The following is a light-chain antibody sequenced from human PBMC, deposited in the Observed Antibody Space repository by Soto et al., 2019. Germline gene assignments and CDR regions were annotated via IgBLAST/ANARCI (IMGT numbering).Light chain of an antibody. V-gene: IGKV1-9*01. CDR3: QQVNASPLT. CDR1: QGISSF. Sequence: IQLTQSPSSLSASVGDRVTITCRASQGISSFLAWYQQKPGKAPKLLISVASTLQSGVPSRFSGSGSGTYFTLTISSLQPEDFATYYCQQVNASPLTFGGGTKVEIK. CDR2: VAS. J-gene: IGKJ4*01.